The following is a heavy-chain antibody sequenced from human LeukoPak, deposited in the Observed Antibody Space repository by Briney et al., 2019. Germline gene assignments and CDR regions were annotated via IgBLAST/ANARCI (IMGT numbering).Heavy chain of an antibody. Sequence: ASVKVSCKASGYTFTGYYMHWVRQAPGQGLEWMGWINPNSGGTNYAQKFQGRVTMTRDTSIRTAYMELSRLRSDDTAVYYCARDHVGGFQVDIVVVPAARGNAFDIWGQGTMVTVSS. CDR1: GYTFTGYY. D-gene: IGHD2-2*01. J-gene: IGHJ3*02. V-gene: IGHV1-2*02. CDR3: ARDHVGGFQVDIVVVPAARGNAFDI. CDR2: INPNSGGT.